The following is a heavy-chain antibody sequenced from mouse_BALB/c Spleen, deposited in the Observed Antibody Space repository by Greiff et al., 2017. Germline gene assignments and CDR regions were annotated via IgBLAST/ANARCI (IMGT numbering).Heavy chain of an antibody. CDR2: ISTYYGDA. CDR3: ARLTTVVADY. D-gene: IGHD1-1*01. J-gene: IGHJ2*01. Sequence: QVQLKQSGAELVRPGVSVKISCKGSGYTFTDYAMHWVKQSHAKSLEWIGVISTYYGDASYNQKFKGKATMTVDKSSSTAYMELARLTSEDSAIYYCARLTTVVADYWGQGTTRTVSS. CDR1: GYTFTDYA. V-gene: IGHV1S137*01.